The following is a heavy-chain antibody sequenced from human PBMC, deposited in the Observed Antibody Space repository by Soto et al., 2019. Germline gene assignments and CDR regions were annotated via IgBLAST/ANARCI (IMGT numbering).Heavy chain of an antibody. CDR2: ISGSGGST. CDR1: GFTFSSYA. Sequence: GGSLRLSCAASGFTFSSYAMSWVRQAPGKGLEWVSAISGSGGSTYYADSVKGRFTISRDNSKNTLYLQMNSLRAEDTAVYYCAKDHCSGGSCYVVRYYYYYMDVWGKGTTVTVSS. V-gene: IGHV3-23*01. D-gene: IGHD2-15*01. CDR3: AKDHCSGGSCYVVRYYYYYMDV. J-gene: IGHJ6*03.